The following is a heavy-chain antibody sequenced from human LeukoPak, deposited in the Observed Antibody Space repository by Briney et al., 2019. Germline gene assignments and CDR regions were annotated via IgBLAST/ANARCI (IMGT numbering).Heavy chain of an antibody. J-gene: IGHJ1*01. CDR1: GFTFSSYS. V-gene: IGHV3-21*01. CDR2: ISRSSRHI. Sequence: GGSLRLSCAASGFTFSSYSMNWVRQAPGKGLEWVSSISRSSRHIYYADSVKGRFTISRDDAKNSVYLQMNSLRAEETAVYYCVRDFTTVTTAYLHHWGQGTLVTVSS. CDR3: VRDFTTVTTAYLHH. D-gene: IGHD4-17*01.